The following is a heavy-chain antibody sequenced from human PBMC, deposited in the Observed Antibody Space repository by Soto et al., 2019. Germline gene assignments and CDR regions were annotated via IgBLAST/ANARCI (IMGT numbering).Heavy chain of an antibody. CDR2: FNPSGGGT. CDR3: ARGEKIAVARKLSVFDI. Sequence: ASVKVSCKASGDTYTSYYIHWVRQAPGQGLGWMGTFNPSGGGTFYAQKFQGRVTMTGDTSTSTVYMELSSLRSEDTAVYYCARGEKIAVARKLSVFDICGQGPMVT. J-gene: IGHJ3*02. D-gene: IGHD6-19*01. CDR1: GDTYTSYY. V-gene: IGHV1-46*01.